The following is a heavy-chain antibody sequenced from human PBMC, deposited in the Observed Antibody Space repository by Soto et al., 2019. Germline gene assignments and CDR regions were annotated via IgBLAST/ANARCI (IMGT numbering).Heavy chain of an antibody. V-gene: IGHV4-59*08. D-gene: IGHD5-18*01. CDR2: IYNSGNT. CDR3: ARLDVDTAMAGSYYYGMDV. Sequence: SSETLSLTCTVPCHSISSYYWNWIRQPPGKGLEWIGYIYNSGNTNYNPSLRSRVTISVDTSKNQFSLKLSSVTAADTAVYYCARLDVDTAMAGSYYYGMDVWGQGTTVT. CDR1: CHSISSYY. J-gene: IGHJ6*02.